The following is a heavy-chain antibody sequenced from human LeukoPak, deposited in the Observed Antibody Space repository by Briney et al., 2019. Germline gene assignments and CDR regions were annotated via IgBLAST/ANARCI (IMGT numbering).Heavy chain of an antibody. CDR2: ISSSGTTI. J-gene: IGHJ5*02. V-gene: IGHV3-48*03. CDR1: GCNFGRYE. CDR3: AREDPDWFDP. Sequence: GRFLRLSCAASGCNFGRYEMNWVRKAPGKGLEWISYISSSGTTIYHADSVKGRFTISRDNAKNSLYLQMNSLRAEDTAVYYCAREDPDWFDPWGQGTLVTVSS.